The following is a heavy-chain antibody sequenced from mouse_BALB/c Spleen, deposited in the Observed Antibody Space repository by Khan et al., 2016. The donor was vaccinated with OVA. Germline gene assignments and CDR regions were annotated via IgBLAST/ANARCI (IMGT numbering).Heavy chain of an antibody. V-gene: IGHV3-6*02. CDR3: ARGGSSGPAWFAY. CDR2: IRSDGDS. Sequence: EVELVESGPGLVKPSQSLSLTCSVTGYSITSGYFWNWIRQFPGNNLEWLGYIRSDGDSNYNPSLKNRISITRDTPKNQFFLKLKSVPPEDTATYYCARGGSSGPAWFAYWGQGTLVTVSA. D-gene: IGHD3-1*01. J-gene: IGHJ3*01. CDR1: GYSITSGYF.